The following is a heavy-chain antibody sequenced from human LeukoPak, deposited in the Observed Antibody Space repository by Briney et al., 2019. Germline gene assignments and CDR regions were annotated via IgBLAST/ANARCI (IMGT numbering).Heavy chain of an antibody. CDR3: ARRVIVATIDY. CDR1: GGSISSSSHY. Sequence: SETLSLXCTVSGGSISSSSHYWAWIRQPPGKGLEWIGSIHYGGITYYNPSLKSRVAIFADTSKNQFSLKLSSVTASDTAVYFCARRVIVATIDYWGQGTLVTVSS. D-gene: IGHD5-12*01. CDR2: IHYGGIT. J-gene: IGHJ4*02. V-gene: IGHV4-39*01.